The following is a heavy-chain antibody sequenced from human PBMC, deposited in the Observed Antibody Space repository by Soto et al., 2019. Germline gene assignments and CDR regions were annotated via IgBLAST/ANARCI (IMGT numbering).Heavy chain of an antibody. D-gene: IGHD2-8*01. J-gene: IGHJ4*02. CDR3: ARGNGRRSPSKYCTNGVCYLGPFDY. Sequence: SETLSLTCAVYGVSFSGYYWSWIRQPPGKGLEWIGEINHSGSTNYNPSLKSRVTISVDTSKNQFSLKLSSVTAADTAVYYCARGNGRRSPSKYCTNGVCYLGPFDYWGQGTLVTVSS. V-gene: IGHV4-34*01. CDR1: GVSFSGYY. CDR2: INHSGST.